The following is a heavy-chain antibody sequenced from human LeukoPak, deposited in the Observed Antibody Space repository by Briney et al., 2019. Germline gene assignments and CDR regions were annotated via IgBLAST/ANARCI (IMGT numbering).Heavy chain of an antibody. J-gene: IGHJ4*02. Sequence: GGSLRLSCAPTGFAFGDYAMTWVRQAPGKGLEWVSALSASGISTYYTDSVKGRITISRDNSKNTLYLQMNGLRAEDTAVYYCAKEGEQRTSSSWYGIDYWGQGTLVTVSS. CDR3: AKEGEQRTSSSWYGIDY. D-gene: IGHD6-13*01. CDR1: GFAFGDYA. CDR2: LSASGIST. V-gene: IGHV3-23*01.